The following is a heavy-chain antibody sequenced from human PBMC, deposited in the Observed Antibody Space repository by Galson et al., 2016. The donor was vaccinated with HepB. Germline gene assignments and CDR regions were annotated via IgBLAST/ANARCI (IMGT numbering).Heavy chain of an antibody. CDR3: ARGVGPAYMDV. CDR1: GFSFSSYS. Sequence: SLRLSCAASGFSFSSYSMHWVRQAPGKGLEWISYISSTNSPTIYYADSVKGRFTISRDNAKNSLYLQMNSLRDEDTAVYYCARGVGPAYMDVWGNGTTVTVSS. D-gene: IGHD5/OR15-5a*01. J-gene: IGHJ6*03. V-gene: IGHV3-48*02. CDR2: ISSTNSPTI.